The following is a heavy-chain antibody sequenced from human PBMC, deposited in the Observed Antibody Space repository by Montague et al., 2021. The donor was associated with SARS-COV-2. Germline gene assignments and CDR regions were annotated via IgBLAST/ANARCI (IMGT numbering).Heavy chain of an antibody. V-gene: IGHV2-70*11. Sequence: PALAKPTQTLTLTCTFSGFSLSTSGMCVSWIRQPPGKALKWLARIDWDDDKYYSTSLKTRLTISKDTSKNQVVLTMTNMDPVDTATYYCARIQATVNAFDIWGQGTMVTVSS. D-gene: IGHD4-17*01. CDR1: GFSLSTSGMC. CDR2: IDWDDDK. CDR3: ARIQATVNAFDI. J-gene: IGHJ3*02.